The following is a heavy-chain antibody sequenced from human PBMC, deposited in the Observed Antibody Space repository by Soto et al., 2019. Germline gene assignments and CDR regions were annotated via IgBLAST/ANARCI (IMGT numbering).Heavy chain of an antibody. D-gene: IGHD3-3*01. J-gene: IGHJ6*02. Sequence: PGGSLRLSCAASGFTFSSYAMSWVRQAPGKGLEWVSYISSSGSTIYYADSVKGRFTISRDNAKNSLYLQMNSLRAEDTAVYYCARVEGQHPTIFGVVISRGMDVWGQGTKVTVYS. CDR3: ARVEGQHPTIFGVVISRGMDV. V-gene: IGHV3-48*03. CDR2: ISSSGSTI. CDR1: GFTFSSYA.